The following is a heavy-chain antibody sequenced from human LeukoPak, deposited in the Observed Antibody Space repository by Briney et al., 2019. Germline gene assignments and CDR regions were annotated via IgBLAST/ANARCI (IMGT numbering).Heavy chain of an antibody. Sequence: QPGRSLRLSCAASGFTFSNCGMHWVRQAPGKGLEWVAVISYDGSIKDYADSVKGRFTISRDNSKNTLYLQMNSLRAEDTAVYYCAKAKSFSGSVTIVDYWGQGTLVTVSS. J-gene: IGHJ4*02. CDR1: GFTFSNCG. D-gene: IGHD1-26*01. CDR2: ISYDGSIK. CDR3: AKAKSFSGSVTIVDY. V-gene: IGHV3-30*18.